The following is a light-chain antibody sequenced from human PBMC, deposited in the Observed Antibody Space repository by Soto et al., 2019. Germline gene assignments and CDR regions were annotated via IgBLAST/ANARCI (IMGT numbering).Light chain of an antibody. CDR3: QKYNSAPRT. J-gene: IGKJ1*01. V-gene: IGKV1-27*01. CDR1: QGISNY. Sequence: DIEMTQSPSTLSASVGDRVTITCRASQGISNYLAWYQQKPGKVPKLLIYAASTLQSGVPSRFSGSGSGTDFILTISSLQPEDVATYYCQKYNSAPRTFGQGTKVDIK. CDR2: AAS.